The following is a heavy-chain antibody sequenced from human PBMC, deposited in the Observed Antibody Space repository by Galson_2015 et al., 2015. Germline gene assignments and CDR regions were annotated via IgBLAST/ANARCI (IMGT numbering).Heavy chain of an antibody. CDR3: ARAPREWCSNSCYSWFDP. V-gene: IGHV7-4-1*02. Sequence: SVKVACKASGYIFTKYAMNWVRQAPGQGPEWMGWINTNTGNPTYAQGFTGRFVFSLDTSVNTAYLRISSLTAEDTAVYYCARAPREWCSNSCYSWFDPWGQGTLVTVSS. D-gene: IGHD2-15*01. CDR1: GYIFTKYA. J-gene: IGHJ5*02. CDR2: INTNTGNP.